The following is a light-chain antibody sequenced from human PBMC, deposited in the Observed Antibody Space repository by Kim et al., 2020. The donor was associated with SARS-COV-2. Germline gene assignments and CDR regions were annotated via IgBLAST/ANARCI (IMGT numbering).Light chain of an antibody. CDR1: QGISHS. CDR2: GAS. V-gene: IGKV1-27*01. J-gene: IGKJ1*01. CDR3: QKYDSAPWT. Sequence: DIQMAQSPSSLSASVGDRVTITCRASQGISHSLAWYRQKPGKVPMLLIYGASTLQSGVPSRFSGSGSGTDFTLTISSLQPEDAATYYWQKYDSAPWTFGQGSKGEIK.